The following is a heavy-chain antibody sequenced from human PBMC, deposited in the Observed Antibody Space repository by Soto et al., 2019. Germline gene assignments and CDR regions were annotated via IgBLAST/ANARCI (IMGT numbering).Heavy chain of an antibody. CDR1: GGSISSSNW. V-gene: IGHV4-4*02. D-gene: IGHD6-13*01. CDR2: IYHSGST. CDR3: AGQYSSSWYNWFDP. Sequence: SETLSLTCAVSGGSISSSNWWSWVRQPPGKGLEWIGEIYHSGSTNYNPSLKSRVTISVDKSKNQFSLKLSSVTAADTAVYYCAGQYSSSWYNWFDPWGQGTLVTVSS. J-gene: IGHJ5*02.